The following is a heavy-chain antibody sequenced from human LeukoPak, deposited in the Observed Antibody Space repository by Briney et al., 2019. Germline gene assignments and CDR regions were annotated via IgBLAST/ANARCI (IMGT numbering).Heavy chain of an antibody. CDR1: GFILGTYW. D-gene: IGHD6-13*01. Sequence: GGSLRLSCAASGFILGTYWMSWVRQVPGKGLEWVVNINEGGNEKNYVDSVKGRFTASRDNAQNSLYLQMNSLRVEDTAVYYCARHPNSNWDYWGQGTLVTVSS. V-gene: IGHV3-7*03. CDR3: ARHPNSNWDY. J-gene: IGHJ4*02. CDR2: INEGGNEK.